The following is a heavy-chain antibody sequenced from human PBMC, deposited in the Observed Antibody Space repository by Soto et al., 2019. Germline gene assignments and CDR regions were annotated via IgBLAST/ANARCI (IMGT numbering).Heavy chain of an antibody. CDR2: VFYSGSA. V-gene: IGHV4-59*01. J-gene: IGHJ4*02. CDR3: ARDRSPYGDYESY. D-gene: IGHD4-17*01. CDR1: GGSISGNY. Sequence: SETLSLTCTVSGGSISGNYWNWIRQPPGKGLEWMGYVFYSGSANYNPSFESRVTISIDTSKRQFSLKLNSVTAADTAVYYCARDRSPYGDYESYWGQGILVTVSS.